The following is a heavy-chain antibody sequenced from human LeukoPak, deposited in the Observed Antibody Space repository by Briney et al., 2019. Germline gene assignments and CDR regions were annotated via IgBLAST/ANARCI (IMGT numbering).Heavy chain of an antibody. CDR2: THSSGGT. Sequence: PGGSLRLSCAASGFTGSHNYMSWVRQAPGKGLEWVSATHSSGGTYYADSVKGRFTISRDNSKNTLYLQMNSLRAEDTAVYYCAKTRPLDSSSWSHGDYWGQGTLVTVSS. J-gene: IGHJ4*02. CDR3: AKTRPLDSSSWSHGDY. V-gene: IGHV3-53*01. D-gene: IGHD6-13*01. CDR1: GFTGSHNY.